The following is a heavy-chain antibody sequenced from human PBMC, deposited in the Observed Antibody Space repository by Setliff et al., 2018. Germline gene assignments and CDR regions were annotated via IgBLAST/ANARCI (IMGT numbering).Heavy chain of an antibody. J-gene: IGHJ6*03. D-gene: IGHD1-26*01. CDR1: GGSTSSNSYH. V-gene: IGHV4-39*01. Sequence: SETLSLTCTVSGGSTSSNSYHWGWIRQPPGQGLEWIGTIYYSGSNYYNPYLNSRVTISVDTSKNQFSLKLSSVTAADTAVYYCARHMQIRYIVGATTDAYYYMDVWGKGTTVTVSS. CDR3: ARHMQIRYIVGATTDAYYYMDV. CDR2: IYYSGSN.